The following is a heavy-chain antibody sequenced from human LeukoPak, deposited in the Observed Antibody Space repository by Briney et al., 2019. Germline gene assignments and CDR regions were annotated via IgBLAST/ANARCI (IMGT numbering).Heavy chain of an antibody. CDR2: INWNGGST. Sequence: GGSLRLSCAASGFTFDDYGMSWVRQAPGKGLEWVSGINWNGGSTGYADSVKGRSTISRDNAKNSLYLQMNSLRAEDTAVYYCARDFGRYYFDYWGQGTLVTVSS. D-gene: IGHD3-10*01. J-gene: IGHJ4*02. V-gene: IGHV3-20*04. CDR3: ARDFGRYYFDY. CDR1: GFTFDDYG.